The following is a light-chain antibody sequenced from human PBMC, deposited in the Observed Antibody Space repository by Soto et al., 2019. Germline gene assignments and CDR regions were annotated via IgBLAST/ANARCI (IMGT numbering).Light chain of an antibody. Sequence: HSALTQPSSLSGSPGQSITISCTGTISDVGLYDYVSWYQQHPGKAPQLMIYAVSNLPSGVSNRFSASKSGNTASLFISGLQAEDEADYYCSSYTSDSSYVFGSGTKVTVL. J-gene: IGLJ1*01. CDR2: AVS. CDR1: ISDVGLYDY. V-gene: IGLV2-14*01. CDR3: SSYTSDSSYV.